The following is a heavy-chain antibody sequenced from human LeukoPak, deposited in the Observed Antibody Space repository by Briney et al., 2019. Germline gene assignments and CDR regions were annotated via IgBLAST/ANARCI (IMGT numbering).Heavy chain of an antibody. D-gene: IGHD3-10*01. V-gene: IGHV4-59*01. CDR2: IYYSGST. J-gene: IGHJ5*02. CDR3: ARDGLSYYYGSGSYGWFDP. CDR1: GGSISSYY. Sequence: SETLSLTCTVSGGSISSYYWSWIRQPPGQGLEWIGYIYYSGSTNYNPSLKSRVTISVDTSKNQFSLKLSSVTAADTAVYYCARDGLSYYYGSGSYGWFDPWGQGTLVTVSS.